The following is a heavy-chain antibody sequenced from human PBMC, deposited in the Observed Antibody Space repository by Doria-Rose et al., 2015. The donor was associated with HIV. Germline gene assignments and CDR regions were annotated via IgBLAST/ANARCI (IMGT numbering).Heavy chain of an antibody. V-gene: IGHV2-26*01. CDR3: ARIKSSRWYHKYYFDF. J-gene: IGHJ4*02. CDR1: GVSLSSPGMG. CDR2: IFSDDER. Sequence: SGPVLVKPTETLTLTCTVSGVSLSSPGMGVSWIRQPPGKALEWLANIFSDDERSYQTSLKSRLTSSRGTSKSQVVLTMTDMDPVDKATYYCARIKSSRWYHKYYFDFWGQGTLVIVSA. D-gene: IGHD6-13*01.